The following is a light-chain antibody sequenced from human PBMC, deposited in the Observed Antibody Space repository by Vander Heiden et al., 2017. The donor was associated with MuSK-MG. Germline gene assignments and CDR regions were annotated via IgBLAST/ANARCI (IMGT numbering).Light chain of an antibody. CDR3: TSYSIDTTLV. CDR1: NSDIGAHDY. J-gene: IGLJ2*01. V-gene: IGLV2-14*03. Sequence: QSALTQPASVSGSPGQSITLSCTGTNSDIGAHDYVSGYQQHPGRAPKLLIFDVRSRPSGVSDRFSGSKSVNTASLTISGLQPDDEAVYYCTSYSIDTTLVFGGGTEVTVL. CDR2: DVR.